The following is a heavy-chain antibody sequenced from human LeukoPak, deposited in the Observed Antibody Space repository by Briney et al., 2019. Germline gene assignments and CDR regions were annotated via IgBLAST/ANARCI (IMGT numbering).Heavy chain of an antibody. CDR1: GGPLSIYY. D-gene: IGHD4-23*01. CDR3: AREIIDYGGNSGWFDP. V-gene: IGHV4-4*07. Sequence: PSEPLSLTCTVSGGPLSIYYWSWIRQPAGKGLEWIGRFYTSGSTIYNPSLKSRVPLSVDTSKNQFSLKLSSVTAADTDVYYCAREIIDYGGNSGWFDPWGQGTLVTVSS. CDR2: FYTSGST. J-gene: IGHJ5*02.